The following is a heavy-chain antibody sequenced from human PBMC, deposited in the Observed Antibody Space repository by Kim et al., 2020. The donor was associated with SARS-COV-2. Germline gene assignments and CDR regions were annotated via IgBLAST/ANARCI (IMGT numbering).Heavy chain of an antibody. V-gene: IGHV3-30*04. Sequence: GGSLRLSCAASGFTFSSYAMHWVRQAPGKGLEWVAVISYDGSNKYYADSVKGRFTISRDNSKNTLYLQMNSLRAEDTAVYYCARGSGSGTKGGFDYWGQGTLVTVSS. CDR2: ISYDGSNK. CDR1: GFTFSSYA. CDR3: ARGSGSGTKGGFDY. J-gene: IGHJ4*02. D-gene: IGHD3-10*01.